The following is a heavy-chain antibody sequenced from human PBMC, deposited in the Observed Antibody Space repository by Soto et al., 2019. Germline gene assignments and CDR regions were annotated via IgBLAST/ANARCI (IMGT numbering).Heavy chain of an antibody. CDR3: ARRAETNGWNGFGADKYYFDF. Sequence: GPSVKVSCKASGYTFTSYDIYWVRQATGQGLEWMGWMNPNTGNSGYAQKFQGRVTVTSGTSINTVHMELSSLRSEDTAVYYCARRAETNGWNGFGADKYYFDFWGQGTLVTVSS. CDR2: MNPNTGNS. D-gene: IGHD1-1*01. V-gene: IGHV1-8*01. J-gene: IGHJ4*02. CDR1: GYTFTSYD.